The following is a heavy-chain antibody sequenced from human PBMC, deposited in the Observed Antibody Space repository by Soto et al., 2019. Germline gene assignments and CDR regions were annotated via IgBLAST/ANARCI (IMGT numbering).Heavy chain of an antibody. J-gene: IGHJ4*01. V-gene: IGHV4-4*02. Sequence: QVQLQESGPGLVESSGTLFLTCAVSGASTSSMNWWSWVRQTTGRGLEWIGEVFHTGLTNYNPSLKSPVTISMDASKNQLSLEIRSVTAADTAVYFCASYVYYGGFSLGYWGHGILVTVSS. D-gene: IGHD2-21*01. CDR2: VFHTGLT. CDR3: ASYVYYGGFSLGY. CDR1: GASTSSMNW.